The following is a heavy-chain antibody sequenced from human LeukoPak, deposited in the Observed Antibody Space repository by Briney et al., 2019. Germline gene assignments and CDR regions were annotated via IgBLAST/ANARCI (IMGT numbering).Heavy chain of an antibody. J-gene: IGHJ3*01. CDR3: ARIRDGYNDAYDL. V-gene: IGHV1-46*01. D-gene: IGHD5-24*01. CDR1: GYIFTSYY. CDR2: IKPGGGST. Sequence: ASVKVSCKASGYIFTSYYMHWVRQAPGQGLEWIGLIKPGGGSTSYAQKFQGRVTLTRDTSTSTVYMELSSLRSEDTAIYYCARIRDGYNDAYDLWGQGTVVTVPS.